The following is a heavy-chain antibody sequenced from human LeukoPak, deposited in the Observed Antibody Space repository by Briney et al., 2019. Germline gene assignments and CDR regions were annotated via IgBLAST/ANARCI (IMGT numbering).Heavy chain of an antibody. Sequence: GGSLRLSCAASGFTFSDYYMSXIRQAPGKGLEWVSYISSGSTFTNYADSVKGRFTISRDNAKNSVFLQMSSLRAEDTALYYCARQHASGRTDFWGQGTLVTVSS. CDR3: ARQHASGRTDF. D-gene: IGHD3-10*01. V-gene: IGHV3-11*03. J-gene: IGHJ4*02. CDR1: GFTFSDYY. CDR2: ISSGSTFT.